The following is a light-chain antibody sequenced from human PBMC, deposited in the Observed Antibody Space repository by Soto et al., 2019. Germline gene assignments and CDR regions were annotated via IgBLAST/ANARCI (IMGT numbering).Light chain of an antibody. Sequence: QSGLTQPASVSGSLGQSITLSCTGSGGDIGAYNYVSWYQQHPGKAPKLIVYGVTHRPSGVSSRFSASKSAYTASLTISALQAEDEADYYCSSFTTTYFYVFGPGTKLTVL. CDR1: GGDIGAYNY. J-gene: IGLJ1*01. CDR3: SSFTTTYFYV. CDR2: GVT. V-gene: IGLV2-14*01.